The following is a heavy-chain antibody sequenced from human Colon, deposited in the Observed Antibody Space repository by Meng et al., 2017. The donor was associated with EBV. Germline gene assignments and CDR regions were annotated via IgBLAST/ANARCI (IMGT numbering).Heavy chain of an antibody. Sequence: QVQLETRGPGFLQPSATLSPTCTVYGWPFSGFYGTWIRQSPGKGLEWIGEIDDSGNIIYNPSLKSRVTISGDTSKNQFSLNVSSVTAADTAVYYCARSRWLLLQLWGQGTLVTVSS. CDR1: GWPFSGFY. V-gene: IGHV4-34*01. D-gene: IGHD3-22*01. J-gene: IGHJ4*02. CDR3: ARSRWLLLQL. CDR2: IDDSGNI.